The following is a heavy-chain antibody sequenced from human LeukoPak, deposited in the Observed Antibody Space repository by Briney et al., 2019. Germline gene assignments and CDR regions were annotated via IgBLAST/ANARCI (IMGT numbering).Heavy chain of an antibody. CDR1: GYTFTSYG. CDR2: ISAYNGDT. Sequence: ASVKVSFKASGYTFTSYGFSWVRQAPGQGLEWMGWISAYNGDTNFAQRLQGRLTMTTDTSTSTAYMELRSLRSDDTAVYYCARDYYGTPPLDYWGQGTLVTVSS. CDR3: ARDYYGTPPLDY. J-gene: IGHJ4*02. V-gene: IGHV1-18*01. D-gene: IGHD3-10*01.